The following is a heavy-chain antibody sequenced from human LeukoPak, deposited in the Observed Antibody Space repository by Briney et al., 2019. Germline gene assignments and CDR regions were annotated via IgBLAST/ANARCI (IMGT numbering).Heavy chain of an antibody. V-gene: IGHV1-2*02. CDR2: INPNSGGT. J-gene: IGHJ3*02. CDR3: ARVLDDSGGYYFILGAFDI. Sequence: ASVKVSCKASGYTFTGYYMHWVRQAPGQGLEWMGWINPNSGGTNYAQKFQGRVTMTRDTSISTAYMELSRLRSDGTAVYYCARVLDDSGGYYFILGAFDIWGLGTMVTVSS. CDR1: GYTFTGYY. D-gene: IGHD3-22*01.